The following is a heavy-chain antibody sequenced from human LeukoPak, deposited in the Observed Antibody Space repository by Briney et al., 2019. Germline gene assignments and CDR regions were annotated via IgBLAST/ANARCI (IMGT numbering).Heavy chain of an antibody. CDR3: ANEESYDWYFDL. Sequence: GGSLRLSCAASGFTFSSYGMHWVRQAPGKGLEWVAFIRYDGSNKYYADSVKGRFTISRDNSKNTLYLQMNSLRAEDTAVYYCANEESYDWYFDLWGRGTLVTVSS. CDR1: GFTFSSYG. V-gene: IGHV3-30*02. J-gene: IGHJ2*01. D-gene: IGHD3-10*01. CDR2: IRYDGSNK.